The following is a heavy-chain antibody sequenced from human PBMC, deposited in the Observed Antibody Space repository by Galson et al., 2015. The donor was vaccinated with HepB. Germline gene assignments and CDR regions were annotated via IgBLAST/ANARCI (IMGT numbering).Heavy chain of an antibody. V-gene: IGHV5-10-1*01. D-gene: IGHD2-2*01. J-gene: IGHJ5*02. CDR3: ARHCSSTSCLNNWFDP. CDR1: GYSFTSYW. CDR2: TDPSDSYT. Sequence: QSGAEVKKPGESLRISCKGSGYSFTSYWISWVRQMPGKGLEWMGRTDPSDSYTNYSPSFQGHVTISADKSISTAYLQWSSLKASDTAMYYCARHCSSTSCLNNWFDPWGQGTLVTVSS.